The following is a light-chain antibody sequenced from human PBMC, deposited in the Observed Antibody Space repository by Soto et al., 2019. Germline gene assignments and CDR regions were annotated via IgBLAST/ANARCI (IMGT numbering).Light chain of an antibody. J-gene: IGLJ1*01. CDR3: SSYTSSSTQV. V-gene: IGLV2-14*03. CDR1: SSDVGHYNF. Sequence: QLVLTQAASVSGSPGQSITISCTGTSSDVGHYNFVSWYQHHPGTAPKLMIYDVTNRPSGVSLRFSGSKSGNTASLTISGLQAEDEADYYCSSYTSSSTQVFGTGTKLTVL. CDR2: DVT.